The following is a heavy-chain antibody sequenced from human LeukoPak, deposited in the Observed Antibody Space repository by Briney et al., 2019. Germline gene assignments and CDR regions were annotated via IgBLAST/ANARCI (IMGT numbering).Heavy chain of an antibody. J-gene: IGHJ6*03. D-gene: IGHD1-26*01. CDR1: GYTFTGYY. CDR3: ARSVGALDYYYYYMDV. CDR2: INPNSGGT. V-gene: IGHV1-2*02. Sequence: ASVKVSCKASGYTFTGYYMHWVRQAPGQGLEWMGWINPNSGGTNYAQKFQGRATMTRDTSISTAYMELSRLRSDDTAVYYCARSVGALDYYYYYMDVWGKGTTVTVSS.